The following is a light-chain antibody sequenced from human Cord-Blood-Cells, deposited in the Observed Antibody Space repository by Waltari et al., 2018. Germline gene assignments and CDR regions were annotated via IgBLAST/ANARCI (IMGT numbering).Light chain of an antibody. CDR1: SSDVGGYNY. CDR2: EVS. V-gene: IGLV2-14*01. J-gene: IGLJ1*01. Sequence: QSALTQPASVSGSPGQSITISCTGTSSDVGGYNYVSWYQQHPGKAPKLMIYEVSNRPAGGANRFSGAKSGNTASLTISGLQAEDEADYYGSSYTSSSTPYVFGTGTKVTVL. CDR3: SSYTSSSTPYV.